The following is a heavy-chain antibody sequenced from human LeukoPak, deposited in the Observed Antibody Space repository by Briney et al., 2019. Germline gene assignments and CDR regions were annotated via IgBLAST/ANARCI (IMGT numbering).Heavy chain of an antibody. J-gene: IGHJ4*02. CDR1: GGSFSGYY. Sequence: SETLSLTCVVYGGSFSGYYWSWIRQPPGKGLEWIGEINHSGSTNYNPSLKSRVTISVDTSKNQFSLKLSSVTAADTAVYYCASEQCSGGSCSDYWGQGTLVTVSS. CDR3: ASEQCSGGSCSDY. D-gene: IGHD2-15*01. CDR2: INHSGST. V-gene: IGHV4-34*01.